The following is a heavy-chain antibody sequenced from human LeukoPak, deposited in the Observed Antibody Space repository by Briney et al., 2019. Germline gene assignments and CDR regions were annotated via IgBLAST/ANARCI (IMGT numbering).Heavy chain of an antibody. CDR1: GFTVSSNY. CDR3: ADSSGYYLGAFDI. CDR2: IYSGGST. D-gene: IGHD3-22*01. V-gene: IGHV3-53*04. Sequence: PGGSLRLSCAASGFTVSSNYMSWVRQAPGKGLEWVSVIYSGGSTYYADSVKGRFTISRHNSKNTLYLQMNSLRAEDTAVYYCADSSGYYLGAFDICGQGTMVTVSS. J-gene: IGHJ3*02.